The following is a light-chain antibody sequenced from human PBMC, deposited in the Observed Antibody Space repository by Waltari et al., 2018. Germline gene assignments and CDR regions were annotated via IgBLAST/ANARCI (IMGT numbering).Light chain of an antibody. CDR3: SSYTSSSTL. CDR2: DVS. Sequence: QSALTQPASVSRSPGQSITISCTGTSSDVGGYHFVSWYQQHPGKAPNLMIYDVSNRPSGVSNRFSGSKSGNTASLTISGLQAEDEADYYCSSYTSSSTLFGGGTKLTVL. CDR1: SSDVGGYHF. V-gene: IGLV2-14*03. J-gene: IGLJ2*01.